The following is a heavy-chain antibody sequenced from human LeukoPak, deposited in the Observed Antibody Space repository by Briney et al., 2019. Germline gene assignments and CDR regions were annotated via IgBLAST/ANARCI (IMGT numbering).Heavy chain of an antibody. V-gene: IGHV4-38-2*01. CDR1: GYSISSGYY. CDR2: IYHSGSI. J-gene: IGHJ5*02. D-gene: IGHD3-3*01. Sequence: PSETLSLTCAVSGYSISSGYYWGWIRQPPGKGLEWIGSIYHSGSIYYNPSLKRRVTISINTSKNQFSLKLSSVTAADTAVHYCARSNYDFWSGYLNWFDPWGQGILVTVSS. CDR3: ARSNYDFWSGYLNWFDP.